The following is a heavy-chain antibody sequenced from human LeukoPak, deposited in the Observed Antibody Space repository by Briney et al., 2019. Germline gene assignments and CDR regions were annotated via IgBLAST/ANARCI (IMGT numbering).Heavy chain of an antibody. J-gene: IGHJ6*03. V-gene: IGHV1-69*13. CDR2: IIPIFGTA. CDR1: GGTFSSYA. CDR3: ARGDGYSSSKWESGYYYYMDV. D-gene: IGHD6-6*01. Sequence: GASVKVSCKASGGTFSSYAISWVRQAPGQGLEWMGGIIPIFGTANYAQKFQGRVTITADESTSTAYMELSSLRSEDTAVYYCARGDGYSSSKWESGYYYYMDVWGKGTTVTVSS.